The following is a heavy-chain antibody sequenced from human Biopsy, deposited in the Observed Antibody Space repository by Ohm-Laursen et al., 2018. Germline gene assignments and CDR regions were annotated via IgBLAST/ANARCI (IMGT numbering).Heavy chain of an antibody. V-gene: IGHV1-46*01. CDR2: INPSGGST. CDR1: GFSFTGYY. D-gene: IGHD6-19*01. J-gene: IGHJ4*02. CDR3: ARAVAGTGGVFDS. Sequence: ASVKVSCKASGFSFTGYYIHWVRQAPGQGLEWMASINPSGGSTTYAQRFQGRLIMTRDTSTSSTYMELSSLRSEDTAIYFCARAVAGTGGVFDSWGQGTLVTVSS.